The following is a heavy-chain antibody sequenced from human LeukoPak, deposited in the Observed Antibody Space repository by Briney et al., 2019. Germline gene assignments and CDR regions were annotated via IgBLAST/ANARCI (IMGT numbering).Heavy chain of an antibody. Sequence: SETLSLTCTVSGGSISSYYWSWIRQPPGKGLEWIAYLFYSGSTDYNPSLESRVTISVDTSKNQFSLKLRSVTAADTAVYYCATVAVIRGVTYFDYWGQGTLVTVSS. CDR1: GGSISSYY. D-gene: IGHD3-10*01. V-gene: IGHV4-59*01. CDR3: ATVAVIRGVTYFDY. CDR2: LFYSGST. J-gene: IGHJ4*02.